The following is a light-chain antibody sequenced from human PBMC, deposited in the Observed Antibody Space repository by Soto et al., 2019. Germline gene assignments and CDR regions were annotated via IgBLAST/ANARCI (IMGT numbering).Light chain of an antibody. V-gene: IGLV2-14*01. CDR2: DVS. Sequence: QSVLTPPASVSGSPGQSLPIACTGTGSDVGGYNYVSWYQQHPGKAPKLMIYDVSNRPSGVSRRFSGSKSGNTASLTISGLQAEDEADYYCSSYTTRSTEVFGGGTKLTVL. J-gene: IGLJ2*01. CDR3: SSYTTRSTEV. CDR1: GSDVGGYNY.